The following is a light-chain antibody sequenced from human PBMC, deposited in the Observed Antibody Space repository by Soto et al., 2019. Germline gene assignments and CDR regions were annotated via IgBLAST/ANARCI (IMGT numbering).Light chain of an antibody. CDR3: QQYNTWYT. Sequence: EIVMTQSPATLSVSPGESATLSCRASQSVSSKLAWYQQKPGQAPRLLIYGASTRATGIPARFSGSGSGTEFTLTISGLQPEDFAVYYCQQYNTWYTFGQGTKLEIK. CDR1: QSVSSK. J-gene: IGKJ2*01. CDR2: GAS. V-gene: IGKV3-15*01.